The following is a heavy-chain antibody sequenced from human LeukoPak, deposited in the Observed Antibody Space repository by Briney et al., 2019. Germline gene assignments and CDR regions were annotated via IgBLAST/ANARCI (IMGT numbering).Heavy chain of an antibody. J-gene: IGHJ6*03. D-gene: IGHD3-22*01. Sequence: GASVKVSCKASGGTFSSYAISWVRQAPGQGLEWMGGIIPIVGTANYAQKFQGRVTITTDESTGTAYMELSSLRSEDTAVYYCARGYDSSPSYYYYMDVWGKGTTVTVSS. CDR1: GGTFSSYA. CDR2: IIPIVGTA. CDR3: ARGYDSSPSYYYYMDV. V-gene: IGHV1-69*05.